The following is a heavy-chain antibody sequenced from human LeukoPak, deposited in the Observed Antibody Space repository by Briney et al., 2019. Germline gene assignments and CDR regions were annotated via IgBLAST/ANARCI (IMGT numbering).Heavy chain of an antibody. CDR1: GFTFSSYV. CDR2: INHSGSI. D-gene: IGHD1-7*01. V-gene: IGHV4-34*08. Sequence: GSLRLSCAASGFTFSSYVMSWIRQSPGKGLEWIGEINHSGSINYNPSLKSRVTVSVDSSRNQFSLKLSSVTAADTAMYYCAFTTGNYYLDYWGQGTLVTVSS. CDR3: AFTTGNYYLDY. J-gene: IGHJ4*02.